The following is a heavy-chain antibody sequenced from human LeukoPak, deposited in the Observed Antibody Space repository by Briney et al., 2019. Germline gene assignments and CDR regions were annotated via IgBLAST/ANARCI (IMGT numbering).Heavy chain of an antibody. CDR2: IYYSGSS. CDR3: ARANRYDLYFDY. V-gene: IGHV4-59*01. CDR1: GGSISSSY. D-gene: IGHD5-12*01. J-gene: IGHJ4*02. Sequence: SETLSLTCTVSGGSISSSYWSWIRQPPGKGLEWIGYIYYSGSSNYNPSLKSRVTISGDTSKNQISLKLSSVTAADTAVYYCARANRYDLYFDYWGQGTLVTVSS.